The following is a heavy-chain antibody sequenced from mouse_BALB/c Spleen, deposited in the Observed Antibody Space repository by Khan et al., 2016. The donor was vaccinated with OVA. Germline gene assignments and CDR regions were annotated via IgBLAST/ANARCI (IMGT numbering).Heavy chain of an antibody. CDR1: GYTFTNYW. J-gene: IGHJ4*01. V-gene: IGHV1-87*01. CDR3: ATHVHYSMDY. Sequence: QVQLQQSGAELARPGASVNLSCKASGYTFTNYWIHWVRQRPGQGLEWIGSISPGNDDTKYTQKFKGKATLTADKSSSTACMQIRTLASEDSAVYYCATHVHYSMDYWGQGTSVTVSS. CDR2: ISPGNDDT.